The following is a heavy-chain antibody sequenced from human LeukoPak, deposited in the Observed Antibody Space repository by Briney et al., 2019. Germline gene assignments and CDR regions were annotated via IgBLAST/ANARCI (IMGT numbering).Heavy chain of an antibody. D-gene: IGHD5-18*01. J-gene: IGHJ4*02. CDR3: ARSPPVQHDY. V-gene: IGHV3-7*01. CDR2: IKQDGSEQ. Sequence: GGSLRLSCVVSGFTLSSYWMSWIRQAPGKGLEWVANIKQDGSEQNYVDSVKGRFTISRDNLKNSLYLQMNSLRAEDTAVYYCARSPPVQHDYWGQGTLVIVSS. CDR1: GFTLSSYW.